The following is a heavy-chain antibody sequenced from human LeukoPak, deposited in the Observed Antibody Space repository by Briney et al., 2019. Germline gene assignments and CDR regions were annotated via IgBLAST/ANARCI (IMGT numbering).Heavy chain of an antibody. CDR3: AKGGRAVDNNWFDS. D-gene: IGHD3-16*01. CDR1: GFTFSSYG. Sequence: GGSLRLSCGVSGFTFSSYGMHWVRQAPGKGLEWVAYIRYDGSNRHYADSVKGRFTISRDNSKNTLYLQMNSLRVEDTAVYYCAKGGRAVDNNWFDSWGQGTLVTVSS. V-gene: IGHV3-30*02. CDR2: IRYDGSNR. J-gene: IGHJ5*01.